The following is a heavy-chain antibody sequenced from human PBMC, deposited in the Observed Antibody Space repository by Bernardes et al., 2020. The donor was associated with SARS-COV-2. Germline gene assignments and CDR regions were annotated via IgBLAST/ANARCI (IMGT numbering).Heavy chain of an antibody. Sequence: SETLSLTCAVSGGSISSSTWWSWVRQPPGKGLEWIGEIYHSGSTNYTPSLKSRVTISVDKSKNQFSLKLSSVTAADTAVYYCARGNGVYPGRNFDYWGQGTLVTVSS. CDR3: ARGNGVYPGRNFDY. J-gene: IGHJ4*02. V-gene: IGHV4-4*02. CDR2: IYHSGST. D-gene: IGHD1-1*01. CDR1: GGSISSSTW.